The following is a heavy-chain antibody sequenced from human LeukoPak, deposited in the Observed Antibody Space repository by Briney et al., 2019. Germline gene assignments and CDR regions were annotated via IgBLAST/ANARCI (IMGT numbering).Heavy chain of an antibody. CDR1: GGSISSYY. Sequence: PSETLSLTCTVSGGSISSYYWSWIRQPPGKGLEWIGYIYYSGSTNYNPSLQSRVTISVDTSKNQFSLKLSSVTAADTAVYYCAASIAVAGPHTDDAFDIWGQGTMVTVSS. CDR3: AASIAVAGPHTDDAFDI. CDR2: IYYSGST. V-gene: IGHV4-59*08. J-gene: IGHJ3*02. D-gene: IGHD6-19*01.